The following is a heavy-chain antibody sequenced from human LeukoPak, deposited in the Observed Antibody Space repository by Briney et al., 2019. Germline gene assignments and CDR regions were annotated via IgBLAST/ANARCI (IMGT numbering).Heavy chain of an antibody. D-gene: IGHD3-3*01. CDR3: ARWKRFLEWLLDDAFDI. CDR1: GGSISSGGYY. J-gene: IGHJ3*02. V-gene: IGHV4-30-2*01. CDR2: IYHSGST. Sequence: PSETLSLTCTVSGGSISSGGYYWSWIRQPPGKGLEWIGYIYHSGSTYYNPSLKSRVTISVDRSKNQFSLKLSSVTAADTAVYYCARWKRFLEWLLDDAFDIWGQGTMVTVSS.